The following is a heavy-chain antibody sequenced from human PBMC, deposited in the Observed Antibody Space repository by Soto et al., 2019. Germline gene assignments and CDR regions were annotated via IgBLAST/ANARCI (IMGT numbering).Heavy chain of an antibody. CDR1: GYNFTSYG. V-gene: IGHV1-18*01. CDR3: ARDLYYSSGRYFDHDAFDI. D-gene: IGHD6-19*01. CDR2: ISPHNDRT. J-gene: IGHJ3*02. Sequence: QVQLVQSGADVKKPGASVKVSCKASGYNFTSYGISWVRQAPGQGLEWMGWISPHNDRTKYARRFQDRVTMTTETPTSTVDMELGSRRSDDTAVYYWARDLYYSSGRYFDHDAFDIWGQGTVVTVSS.